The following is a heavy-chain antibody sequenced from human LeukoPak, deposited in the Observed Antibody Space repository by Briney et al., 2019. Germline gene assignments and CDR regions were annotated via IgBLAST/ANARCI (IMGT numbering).Heavy chain of an antibody. CDR2: IYSGGST. V-gene: IGHV3-66*01. CDR3: AKGGYYDVWSAYDY. CDR1: GFTVSSNY. Sequence: GGSLRLSCAASGFTVSSNYMSWVRQAPGKGLEWVSVIYSGGSTYYADSVKGRFTISRDNSKNTLYLQMNSLRAEDTAVYYCAKGGYYDVWSAYDYWGQGTLVTVSS. D-gene: IGHD3-3*01. J-gene: IGHJ4*02.